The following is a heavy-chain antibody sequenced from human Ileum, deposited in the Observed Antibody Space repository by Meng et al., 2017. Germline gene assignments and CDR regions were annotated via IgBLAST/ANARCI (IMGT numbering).Heavy chain of an antibody. J-gene: IGHJ4*02. CDR2: IYPNSGGT. CDR3: ARDRSGYYHFDY. D-gene: IGHD3-22*01. Sequence: ASVKVSCKASGYTFTGYYMHWVRQAPGQRLEWMGRIYPNSGGTNYAQKFQGRVTMTRDTSISTAYMELSGLRSDDTAVYYCARDRSGYYHFDYWGQGTLVTVSS. CDR1: GYTFTGYY. V-gene: IGHV1-2*06.